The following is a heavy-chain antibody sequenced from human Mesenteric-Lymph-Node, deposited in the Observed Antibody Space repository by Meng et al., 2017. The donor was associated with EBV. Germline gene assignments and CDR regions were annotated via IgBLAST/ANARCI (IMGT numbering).Heavy chain of an antibody. CDR1: GDAVSSTDYY. Sequence: VPPHPARPALGTPSEPLSLLCTVFGDAVSSTDYYWNWIRQPPGKGLEWIGYIFYRGSTNYSPSLRSRVTISVDTSTNQFSLNLKSVTAADTAVYFCAGDLAVGAIAGNWFDPWSQGTLVTVSS. V-gene: IGHV4-61*08. CDR3: AGDLAVGAIAGNWFDP. J-gene: IGHJ5*02. CDR2: IFYRGST. D-gene: IGHD3-10*01.